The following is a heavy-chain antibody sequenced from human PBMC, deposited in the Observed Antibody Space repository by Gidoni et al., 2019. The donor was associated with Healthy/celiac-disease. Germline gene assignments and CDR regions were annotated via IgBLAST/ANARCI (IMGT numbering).Heavy chain of an antibody. CDR2: IYSGGST. CDR1: GFTVSSHY. Sequence: EVQLVESGGGLVQPGGSLSLSCAASGFTVSSHYMGWVRQAPGKGLEWVSVIYSGGSTYYADSVKGRFTISRDNSKNTLYLQMNSLRAEDTAVYYCARDPSPYGDKRLDAFDIWGQGTMVTVSS. CDR3: ARDPSPYGDKRLDAFDI. V-gene: IGHV3-66*02. J-gene: IGHJ3*02. D-gene: IGHD4-17*01.